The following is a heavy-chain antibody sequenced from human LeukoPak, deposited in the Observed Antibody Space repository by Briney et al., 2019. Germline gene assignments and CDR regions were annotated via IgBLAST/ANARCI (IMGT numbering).Heavy chain of an antibody. D-gene: IGHD3-3*01. J-gene: IGHJ4*02. CDR2: INHSGST. Sequence: SETLSLSCTVSGGSVSSGSYYWSWIRQPPGKGLEWIGEINHSGSTNYNPSLKSRVTISVDTSKNQFSLKLSPVTAADTAVYYCARLRFLEWLSPALDYWGQGTLVTVSS. V-gene: IGHV4-61*01. CDR3: ARLRFLEWLSPALDY. CDR1: GGSVSSGSYY.